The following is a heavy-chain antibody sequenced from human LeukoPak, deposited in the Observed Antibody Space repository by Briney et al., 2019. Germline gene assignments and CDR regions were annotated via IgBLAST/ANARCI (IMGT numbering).Heavy chain of an antibody. CDR1: GGSISSYY. CDR3: ARFSGSYPTSDAFDI. Sequence: SETLSLTCTVSGGSISSYYWSWIRQPAGKGLEWIGRIYTSGSTNYNPSLKSRVTMSVDTSKNQFSLKLSSVTAADTAVYYCARFSGSYPTSDAFDIWGQGTMVTVSS. J-gene: IGHJ3*02. V-gene: IGHV4-4*07. CDR2: IYTSGST. D-gene: IGHD1-26*01.